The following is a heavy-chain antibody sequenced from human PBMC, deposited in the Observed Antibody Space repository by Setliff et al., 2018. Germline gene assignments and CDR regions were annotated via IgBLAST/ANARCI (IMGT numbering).Heavy chain of an antibody. Sequence: SETLSLTCNVSGVSFSSTAFYWAWIRQSPGKGLEWIGSVSFFGSAYYNPSLQSRGAISLDTSRNQFSLDLSSVTAADTAVYYCARDPGVHSGTWCLDSWGHGTQVTVSS. D-gene: IGHD2-8*01. CDR3: ARDPGVHSGTWCLDS. CDR2: VSFFGSA. J-gene: IGHJ5*01. V-gene: IGHV4-39*07. CDR1: GVSFSSTAFY.